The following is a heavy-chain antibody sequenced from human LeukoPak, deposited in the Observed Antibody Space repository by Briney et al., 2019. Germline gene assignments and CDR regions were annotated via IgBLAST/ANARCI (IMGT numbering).Heavy chain of an antibody. J-gene: IGHJ3*02. D-gene: IGHD3-22*01. CDR3: AREALNVDGTYYDTSGYWGAFDI. Sequence: PSETLSLTCTVSGGSISSGSYYWSWIRQPAGKGLEWIGRIYTSGSTNYNPSLKSRVTISVDTSKNQFSLKLSSVTAADTAVYYCAREALNVDGTYYDTSGYWGAFDIWGQGTVVTVSS. V-gene: IGHV4-61*02. CDR1: GGSISSGSYY. CDR2: IYTSGST.